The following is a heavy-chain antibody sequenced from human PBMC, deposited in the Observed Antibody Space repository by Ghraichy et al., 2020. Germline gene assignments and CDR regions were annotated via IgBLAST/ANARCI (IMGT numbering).Heavy chain of an antibody. D-gene: IGHD1-26*01. Sequence: SQTLSLTCTVSGGSISSSSYYWGWIRQPPGKGLEWIGSIYYSGSTYYNPSLKSRVTISVDTSKNQFSLKLSSVTAADTAVYYCARLGVGSGSGQSPFDYYYYYGMDVWDQGTTVTVSS. CDR3: ARLGVGSGSGQSPFDYYYYYGMDV. V-gene: IGHV4-39*01. CDR2: IYYSGST. J-gene: IGHJ6*02. CDR1: GGSISSSSYY.